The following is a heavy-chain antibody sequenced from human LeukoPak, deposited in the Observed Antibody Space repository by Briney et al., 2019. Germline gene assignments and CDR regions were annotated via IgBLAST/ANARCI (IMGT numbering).Heavy chain of an antibody. J-gene: IGHJ6*04. CDR2: IIPIFGTA. V-gene: IGHV1-69*06. CDR1: GGTFISYA. D-gene: IGHD3/OR15-3a*01. CDR3: AREYPGTGSIGGPYYYGMDV. Sequence: GASVNVSFKASGGTFISYAISWVRQAPGQGLEWMGGIIPIFGTANYAQKFQGRVTITADKSTSTAYMELSSLRSEDTAVYYCAREYPGTGSIGGPYYYGMDVWGKGTTVTVSS.